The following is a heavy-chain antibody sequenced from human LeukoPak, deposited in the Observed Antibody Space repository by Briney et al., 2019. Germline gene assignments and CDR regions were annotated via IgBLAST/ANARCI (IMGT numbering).Heavy chain of an antibody. V-gene: IGHV1-18*01. D-gene: IGHD3-22*01. Sequence: ASVKVSCKASGYTFTSYTITWVRQAPGQGLEWMGWISAYNGNTNYAQKFQGRVSMTRDTSTSTVYMELSSLRSEDTAMYWCARGYYDSSGYDPGLGYWGQGTLVTVSS. J-gene: IGHJ4*02. CDR3: ARGYYDSSGYDPGLGY. CDR2: ISAYNGNT. CDR1: GYTFTSYT.